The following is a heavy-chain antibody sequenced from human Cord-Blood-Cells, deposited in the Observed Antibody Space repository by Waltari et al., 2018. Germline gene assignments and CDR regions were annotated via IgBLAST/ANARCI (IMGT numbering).Heavy chain of an antibody. D-gene: IGHD7-27*01. V-gene: IGHV3-74*01. CDR2: INSDGSST. Sequence: EVQLVESGGGLVQPGGSLGLSCAASGFTFSRYWLHWVRQAPGKGLVWVSRINSDGSSTSYADSVKGRFTISRDNAKNTLYLQMNSLRAEDTAVYYCARVEVTGDLGYWGQGTLVTVSS. CDR3: ARVEVTGDLGY. J-gene: IGHJ4*02. CDR1: GFTFSRYW.